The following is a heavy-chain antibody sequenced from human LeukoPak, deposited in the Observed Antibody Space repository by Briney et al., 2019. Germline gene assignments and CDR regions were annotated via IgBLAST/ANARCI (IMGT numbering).Heavy chain of an antibody. CDR2: IYYSGST. CDR1: GGSISSFH. V-gene: IGHV4-59*08. Sequence: SETLSLTCTVSGGSISSFHWSWIRQPAGKGLEWIGYIYYSGSTNYNPSLKSRVTISVDTSKNQFSLKLSSVTAADTAVYYCARRDHYGVKAFDIWGQGTMVTVSS. D-gene: IGHD4-17*01. J-gene: IGHJ3*02. CDR3: ARRDHYGVKAFDI.